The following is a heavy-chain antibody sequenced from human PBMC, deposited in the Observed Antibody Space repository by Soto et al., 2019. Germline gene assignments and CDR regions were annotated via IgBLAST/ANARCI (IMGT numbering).Heavy chain of an antibody. CDR3: AKDLPSTTGTTTGSFDY. D-gene: IGHD1-1*01. V-gene: IGHV3-30*18. CDR2: ISYDGSNK. J-gene: IGHJ4*02. Sequence: GGSLRLSCAASGFTFSSYGMHWVRQAPGKGLEWVAVISYDGSNKYYADSVKGRFTISRDNSKNTLYLQMNSLRAEDTAVYYCAKDLPSTTGTTTGSFDYWGQGTLVTVSS. CDR1: GFTFSSYG.